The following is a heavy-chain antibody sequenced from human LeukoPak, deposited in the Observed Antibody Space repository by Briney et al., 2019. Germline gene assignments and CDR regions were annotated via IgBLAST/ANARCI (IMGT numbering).Heavy chain of an antibody. J-gene: IGHJ4*02. CDR3: AREVGDSGYSGYDPVDY. V-gene: IGHV1-2*02. CDR1: GYTFTAYY. Sequence: ASVKVSCTASGYTFTAYYIHSVRQAPGQGLEWMGWINPNSGGTNYAQKFQGRVTMTRDTSISAAYMELSRLRSDDTAVYYCAREVGDSGYSGYDPVDYWGQGTLVTVSS. D-gene: IGHD5-12*01. CDR2: INPNSGGT.